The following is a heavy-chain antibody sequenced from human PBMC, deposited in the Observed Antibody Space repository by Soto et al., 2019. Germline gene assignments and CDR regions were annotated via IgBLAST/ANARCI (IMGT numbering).Heavy chain of an antibody. J-gene: IGHJ4*02. CDR1: GYTFTTYG. V-gene: IGHV1-18*04. Sequence: QVQLVQSGAEVKKPGASVKVSCKASGYTFTTYGINWVRQAPGQGLEWMGWVSPYNGDTTYAQKFQGRVTITADESTSTGYMELRSLRSDDTAVYYCARDGALYDSSAYYFLYWGQGTLVAVSS. CDR3: ARDGALYDSSAYYFLY. D-gene: IGHD3-22*01. CDR2: VSPYNGDT.